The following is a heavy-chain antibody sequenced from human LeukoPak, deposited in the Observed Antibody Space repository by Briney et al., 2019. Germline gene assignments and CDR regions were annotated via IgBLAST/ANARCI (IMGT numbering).Heavy chain of an antibody. V-gene: IGHV1-2*02. CDR1: GYTFTGYY. D-gene: IGHD5-12*01. J-gene: IGHJ4*02. CDR2: INPNSGGT. Sequence: ASVKVSCKASGYTFTGYYMHWVRQAPGQGLKWMGWINPNSGGTNYAQKFQGRVTMTRDTSISTAYMELSRLRSDDTAVYYCARDGEYSGYDRCLDYWGQGTLVTVSS. CDR3: ARDGEYSGYDRCLDY.